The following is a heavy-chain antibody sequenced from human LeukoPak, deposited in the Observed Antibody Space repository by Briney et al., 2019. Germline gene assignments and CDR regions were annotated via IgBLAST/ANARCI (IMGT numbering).Heavy chain of an antibody. Sequence: GGSLRLSCAASGFTFSSYWMSWVRQAPGKGLEWVANIKYDASEKIYVDSVKGRFTISRDNAQNSLYLQMNSLRAEDTAVYYCAREPIRGVFYFDPWGQGALVTVSS. V-gene: IGHV3-7*03. J-gene: IGHJ4*02. CDR3: AREPIRGVFYFDP. CDR1: GFTFSSYW. CDR2: IKYDASEK. D-gene: IGHD3-10*01.